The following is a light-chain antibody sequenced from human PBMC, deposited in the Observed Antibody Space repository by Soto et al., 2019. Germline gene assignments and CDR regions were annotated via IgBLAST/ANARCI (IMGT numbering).Light chain of an antibody. CDR3: QQYNDCSWT. CDR1: QSIGIW. CDR2: KAS. V-gene: IGKV1-5*03. J-gene: IGKJ1*01. Sequence: LQMTQSPSTLSASVGDRVAITCRASQSIGIWLAWYQKKPGKAPRFLIYKASTLQTGVPSRFSGSGSGTEFTLTISSLQPDDFATYYCQQYNDCSWTFVQGTKVEIK.